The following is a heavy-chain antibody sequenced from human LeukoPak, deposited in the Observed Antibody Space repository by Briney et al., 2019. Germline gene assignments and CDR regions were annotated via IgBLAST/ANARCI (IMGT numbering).Heavy chain of an antibody. CDR1: GFTFSDYY. Sequence: PGGSLRLSCAASGFTFSDYYMSWIRQAPGKGLEWVSYISSSGSTIYYADSVKGRFTISRDNAKNSLYLQMNSLRAEDTAVYYCARERRSYDSPDEPDYWGQGTLVTVSS. V-gene: IGHV3-11*04. CDR2: ISSSGSTI. D-gene: IGHD3-3*01. J-gene: IGHJ4*02. CDR3: ARERRSYDSPDEPDY.